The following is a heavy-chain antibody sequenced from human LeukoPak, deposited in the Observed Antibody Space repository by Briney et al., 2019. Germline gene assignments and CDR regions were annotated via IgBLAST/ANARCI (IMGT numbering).Heavy chain of an antibody. V-gene: IGHV3-64D*06. CDR1: GFTFSSYA. CDR3: VKDGAIDVVRGVISPFDY. J-gene: IGHJ4*02. D-gene: IGHD3-10*01. CDR2: ISSNGGST. Sequence: GGSLRLSCSASGFTFSSYAMHWVRQAPGKGLEYVSAISSNGGSTYYADSVKGRFTISRDNSKNTLYLQMSSLRAEDTAVYYCVKDGAIDVVRGVISPFDYWGQGTLVTVSS.